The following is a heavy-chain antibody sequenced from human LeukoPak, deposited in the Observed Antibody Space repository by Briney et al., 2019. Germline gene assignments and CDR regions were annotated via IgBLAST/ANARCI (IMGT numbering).Heavy chain of an antibody. CDR2: INHSGST. D-gene: IGHD3-22*01. CDR3: ARTGDSSGYSHFDY. Sequence: PSETLSHTCAVYGGSFSGYYWSWIRQPPGKGLEWIREINHSGSTNYNPSLKSRVTISVDTSKNQFSLKLSSVTAADTAVYYCARTGDSSGYSHFDYWGQGTLVTVTS. CDR1: GGSFSGYY. V-gene: IGHV4-34*01. J-gene: IGHJ4*02.